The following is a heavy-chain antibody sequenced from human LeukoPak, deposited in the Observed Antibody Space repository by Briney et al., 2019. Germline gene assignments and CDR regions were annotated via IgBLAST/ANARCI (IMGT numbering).Heavy chain of an antibody. CDR1: GFTFRSYG. J-gene: IGHJ4*02. V-gene: IGHV3-30*18. CDR3: AKDGYSAYGSFDY. Sequence: PGRSLRLSCAASGFTFRSYGMHWVRQAPGKGLEWVAVTSYDGNTIYYADSAKGRFTISRDNSKDTLYLHMNSLRAEDTAVYHCAKDGYSAYGSFDYWGQGTLVTVSS. D-gene: IGHD5-12*01. CDR2: TSYDGNTI.